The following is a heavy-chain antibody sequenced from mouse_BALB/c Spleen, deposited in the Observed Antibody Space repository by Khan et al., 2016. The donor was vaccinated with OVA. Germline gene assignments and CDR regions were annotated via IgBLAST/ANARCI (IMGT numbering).Heavy chain of an antibody. J-gene: IGHJ1*01. D-gene: IGHD1-1*02. CDR3: AGGGHWYFDI. CDR1: GYTFTNYG. CDR2: INTYTGEP. Sequence: QIQLVQSGPELKKPGETVKISCKASGYTFTNYGMNWMKQAPGKGLKWMGWINTYTGEPTYADDFKGRFAFSLETSAGTAYLQVNNLTNGDTATYFCAGGGHWYFDIWGPGTTVTVSS. V-gene: IGHV9-3-1*01.